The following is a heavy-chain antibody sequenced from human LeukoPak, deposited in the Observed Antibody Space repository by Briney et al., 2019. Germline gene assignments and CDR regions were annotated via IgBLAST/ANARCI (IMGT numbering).Heavy chain of an antibody. CDR1: GYTFTGYY. CDR2: INTNGGVT. J-gene: IGHJ4*02. D-gene: IGHD6-13*01. Sequence: ASVKVSCVASGYTFTGYYMHWVRQAPGQGGEGMGRINTNGGVTNYAQNYQGRVTITSDTSISTAYMELSRLRSEDTAVYYCARRFNAGTEFPGFDYWGQGSLVTVSS. V-gene: IGHV1-2*06. CDR3: ARRFNAGTEFPGFDY.